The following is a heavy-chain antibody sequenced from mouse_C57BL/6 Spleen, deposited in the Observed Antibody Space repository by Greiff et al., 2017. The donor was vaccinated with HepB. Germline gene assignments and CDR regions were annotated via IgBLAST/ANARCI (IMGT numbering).Heavy chain of an antibody. CDR1: GFTFSSYT. D-gene: IGHD1-1*01. V-gene: IGHV5-9*01. J-gene: IGHJ1*03. CDR2: ISGGGGNT. Sequence: EVQVVESGGGLVKPGGSLKLSCAASGFTFSSYTMSWVRQTPEKRLEWVATISGGGGNTYYPDSVKGRFTISRDNAKNTLYLQMSSLRSEDTALYYCARDGSSRYWYFDVWGTGTTVTVSS. CDR3: ARDGSSRYWYFDV.